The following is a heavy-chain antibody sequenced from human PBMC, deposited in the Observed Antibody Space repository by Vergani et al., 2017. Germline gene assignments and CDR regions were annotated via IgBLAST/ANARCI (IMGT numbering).Heavy chain of an antibody. J-gene: IGHJ6*02. Sequence: EVQLLESGGDLVQPGGSLRLSCAASGFTFNHYAMNWVRQAPGQGLEWVSGISGSGGSTYYAGSVKGRFTISRDSSKNTLYLQMNSLSAGDTAVYYCAKANPRNSGYDYLYYDHAMDVWGQGTTVTVSS. CDR3: AKANPRNSGYDYLYYDHAMDV. CDR2: ISGSGGST. D-gene: IGHD5-12*01. CDR1: GFTFNHYA. V-gene: IGHV3-23*01.